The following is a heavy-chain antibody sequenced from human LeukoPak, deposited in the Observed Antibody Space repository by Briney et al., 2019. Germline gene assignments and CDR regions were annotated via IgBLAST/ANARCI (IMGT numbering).Heavy chain of an antibody. Sequence: GRSLRLSCAASGFTFSSYGMHWVHQAPGKGQEWVAVISYDGSNKYYADSVKGRFTISRDNSKNTLYPQMNSLRAEDTAVYYCAKSAAITMIVVVEIDYWGQGTLVTVSS. CDR1: GFTFSSYG. J-gene: IGHJ4*02. D-gene: IGHD3-22*01. CDR2: ISYDGSNK. V-gene: IGHV3-30*18. CDR3: AKSAAITMIVVVEIDY.